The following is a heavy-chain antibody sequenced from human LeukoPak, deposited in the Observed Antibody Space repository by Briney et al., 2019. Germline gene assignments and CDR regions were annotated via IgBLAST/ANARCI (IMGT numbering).Heavy chain of an antibody. CDR3: AKSDCGGDCHLLDY. Sequence: PGGSLTLACAASGFTFSTDAMSWVRHAPGEGLEWVSHFGGRGGTILYADSGEDRFTSSRDNSKSPLSLQLDSLRAEDTAGYYCAKSDCGGDCHLLDYWGQGTLVTVSS. J-gene: IGHJ4*02. CDR1: GFTFSTDA. D-gene: IGHD2-21*02. CDR2: FGGRGGTI. V-gene: IGHV3-23*01.